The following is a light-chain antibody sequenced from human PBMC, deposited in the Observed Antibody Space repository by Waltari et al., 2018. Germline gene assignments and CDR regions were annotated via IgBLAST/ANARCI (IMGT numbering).Light chain of an antibody. J-gene: IGKJ1*01. CDR2: KVS. CDR1: QSLDHSVVNTY. Sequence: DVVMTQSPLSLPVTLGQPASISCKSSQSLDHSVVNTYLNWFHQRPGQYPRRRIYKVSNRDSGVPDRFSGSGSGTDFTLKISRVEAEDVGVYYCMQSIHWPWTFGQGTKVEIK. CDR3: MQSIHWPWT. V-gene: IGKV2-30*02.